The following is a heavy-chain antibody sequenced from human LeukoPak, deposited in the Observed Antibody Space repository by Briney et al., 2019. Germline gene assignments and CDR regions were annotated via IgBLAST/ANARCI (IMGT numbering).Heavy chain of an antibody. Sequence: SVKVSCKASGGTFSSYTISWLRQAPGQGLEWMGRIIPILGIANYAQKFQGRVTITADKSTSTAYMELSSLRSEDTAVYYCARGSSYYDSSGYESAAFDIWGQGTMVTVSS. J-gene: IGHJ3*02. CDR3: ARGSSYYDSSGYESAAFDI. CDR1: GGTFSSYT. D-gene: IGHD3-22*01. V-gene: IGHV1-69*02. CDR2: IIPILGIA.